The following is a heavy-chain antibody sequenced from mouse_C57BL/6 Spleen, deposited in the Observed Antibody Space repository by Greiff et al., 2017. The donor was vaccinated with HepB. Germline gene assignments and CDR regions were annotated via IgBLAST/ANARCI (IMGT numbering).Heavy chain of an antibody. V-gene: IGHV1-69*01. Sequence: QVQLQQPGAELVMPGASVKLSCKASGYTFTSCWMHWVKQRPGQGLEWIGEIDPSDSYTNYNQKFKGKSTLTVDKSSSTAYMQLSSLTSEDSAVYYCARMGAGTWFAYWGQGTLVTVSA. CDR1: GYTFTSCW. D-gene: IGHD3-3*01. CDR3: ARMGAGTWFAY. CDR2: IDPSDSYT. J-gene: IGHJ3*01.